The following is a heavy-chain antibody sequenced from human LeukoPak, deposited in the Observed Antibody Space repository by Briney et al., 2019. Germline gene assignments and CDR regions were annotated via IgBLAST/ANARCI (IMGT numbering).Heavy chain of an antibody. CDR1: GYTFTGYY. D-gene: IGHD1-26*01. V-gene: IGHV1-2*02. CDR3: AREGSSGSYFSY. CDR2: INPNSGGS. J-gene: IGHJ4*02. Sequence: ASVKVSCKASGYTFTGYYMHWVRQAPGQGLEWMGWINPNSGGSNYAQKFQGRVTMTRDTSISTAYMELGRLRSDDTAVYYCAREGSSGSYFSYWGQGTLVTVSS.